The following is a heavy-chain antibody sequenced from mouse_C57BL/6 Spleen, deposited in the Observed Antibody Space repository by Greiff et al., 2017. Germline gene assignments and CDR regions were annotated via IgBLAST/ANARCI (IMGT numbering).Heavy chain of an antibody. D-gene: IGHD2-3*01. CDR1: GFTFSDYY. V-gene: IGHV5-12*01. Sequence: EVHLVESGGGLVQPGWSLKLSCAASGFTFSDYYMYWVRQTPEKRLEWVAYISNGGGSTYYPDTVKGRFPISRDNAKNTLYLQMSRLKSEDTAMYYCARHSYDGGFAYWGQGTLVTVSA. J-gene: IGHJ3*01. CDR3: ARHSYDGGFAY. CDR2: ISNGGGST.